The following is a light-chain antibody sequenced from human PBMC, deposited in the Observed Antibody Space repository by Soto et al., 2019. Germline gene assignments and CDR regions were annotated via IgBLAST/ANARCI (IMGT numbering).Light chain of an antibody. J-gene: IGLJ1*01. CDR2: EVS. CDR1: SSDVGFYNY. CDR3: SSYTGSTTLYV. V-gene: IGLV2-14*01. Sequence: QSALTQPASVSGSPGQSITISCTRTSSDVGFYNYVSWYQQHPGKAPKLMIYEVSNRPSGISTRFSGSKSGNTASLTISGLQAEDEADYFCSSYTGSTTLYVFGTGTKLTVL.